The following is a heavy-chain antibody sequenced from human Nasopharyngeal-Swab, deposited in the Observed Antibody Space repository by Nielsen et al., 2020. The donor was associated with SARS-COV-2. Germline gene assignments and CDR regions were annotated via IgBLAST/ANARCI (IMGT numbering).Heavy chain of an antibody. J-gene: IGHJ4*02. Sequence: GESLKISCAASGFTFSSYGMNWVRQAPGKGLEWVSAISGSGGSTYYADSVKGRFTISRDNSKNTLYLQMNSLRAEDTAVYYCAKEVITGTTDYWGQGTLVTVSS. V-gene: IGHV3-23*01. CDR1: GFTFSSYG. D-gene: IGHD1-20*01. CDR3: AKEVITGTTDY. CDR2: ISGSGGST.